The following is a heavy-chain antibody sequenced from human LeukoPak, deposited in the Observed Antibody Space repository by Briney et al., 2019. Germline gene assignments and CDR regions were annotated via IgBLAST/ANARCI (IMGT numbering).Heavy chain of an antibody. Sequence: SETLSLTCTVSGGSISSYYWSWIRQPPGKGLEWIGYIYYSGSTNYNPSLKSRVTISVDTSKNQFSLKLSSVTAADTAVYYCARRTHYGGDCYTFDYWGQGTLVTVSS. CDR3: ARRTHYGGDCYTFDY. CDR2: IYYSGST. V-gene: IGHV4-59*01. D-gene: IGHD2-21*02. CDR1: GGSISSYY. J-gene: IGHJ4*02.